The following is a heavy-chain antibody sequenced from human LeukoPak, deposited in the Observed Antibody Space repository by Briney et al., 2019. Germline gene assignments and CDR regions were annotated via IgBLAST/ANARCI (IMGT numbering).Heavy chain of an antibody. D-gene: IGHD5-12*01. J-gene: IGHJ3*02. CDR2: IHYTGST. CDR1: GGSLNSDY. CDR3: ARLPRGAFDI. Sequence: SETLSLTCTVSGGSLNSDYWTWIRRPPGKGLEYIGYIHYTGSTYCNPSLKSRVIISVDTSKNQFSLKVSSVTAADTAVYYCARLPRGAFDIWGQGTMVTVSS. V-gene: IGHV4-59*01.